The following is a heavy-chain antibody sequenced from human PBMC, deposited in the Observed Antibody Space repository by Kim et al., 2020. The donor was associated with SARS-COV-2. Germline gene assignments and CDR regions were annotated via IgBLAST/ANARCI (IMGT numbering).Heavy chain of an antibody. J-gene: IGHJ2*01. Sequence: GGSLRLSCAASGFTFDDSTMHWVRQSPGKGLEWVAHISRDGGSTYYADSVKGRFTISRDNSKNSLYLQMNSLRTEDTALYYCAKDGGIGDWYFDLWGRGTLVTVSS. CDR3: AKDGGIGDWYFDL. CDR2: ISRDGGST. CDR1: GFTFDDST. V-gene: IGHV3-43*01. D-gene: IGHD2-21*01.